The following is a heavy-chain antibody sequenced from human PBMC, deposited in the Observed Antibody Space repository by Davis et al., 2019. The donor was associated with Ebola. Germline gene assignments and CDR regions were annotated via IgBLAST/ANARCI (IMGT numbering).Heavy chain of an antibody. CDR2: INPNSGGT. D-gene: IGHD1-14*01. Sequence: ASVKVSCKASGGTFSSYAISWVRQAPGQGLEWMGWINPNSGGTNYAQKFQGRVTMTRDTSISTAYMELSRLRSDDTAVYYCAPESNRVLLYFQHWGQGTLVTVSS. J-gene: IGHJ1*01. V-gene: IGHV1-2*02. CDR3: APESNRVLLYFQH. CDR1: GGTFSSYA.